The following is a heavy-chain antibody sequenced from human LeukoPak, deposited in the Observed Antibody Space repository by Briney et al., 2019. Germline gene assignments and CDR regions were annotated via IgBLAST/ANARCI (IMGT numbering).Heavy chain of an antibody. J-gene: IGHJ3*02. CDR2: IYSGGST. Sequence: GGSLRLSCAASGFTVSSNYMSWVRQAPGKGLEWVSVIYSGGSTYYADSVKGRFTISRDNSKNTLYLQMNSLRAEDTAVYYRASSFSQGAFDIWGQGTVVTVSS. V-gene: IGHV3-53*01. CDR3: ASSFSQGAFDI. CDR1: GFTVSSNY.